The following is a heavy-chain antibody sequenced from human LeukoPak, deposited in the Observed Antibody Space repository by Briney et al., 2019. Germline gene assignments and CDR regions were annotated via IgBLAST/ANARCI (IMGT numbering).Heavy chain of an antibody. D-gene: IGHD6-13*01. CDR2: IYYSGST. CDR1: GGSISSSSYY. CDR3: GRGGGGWWGSSSWYFQGFDY. J-gene: IGHJ4*02. V-gene: IGHV4-39*07. Sequence: PSETLSLTCTVSGGSISSSSYYWGWIRQPPGTGLEWIGSIYYSGSTYYNPSLKSRVTISVDTSKNQFSLKLSSVTAADTAVYYCGRGGGGWWGSSSWYFQGFDYWGQGTLVTVSS.